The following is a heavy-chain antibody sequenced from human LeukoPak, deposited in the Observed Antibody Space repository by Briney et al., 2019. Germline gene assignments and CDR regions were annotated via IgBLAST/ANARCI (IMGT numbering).Heavy chain of an antibody. CDR1: GGSISSYY. CDR3: ARGIAAHYYYYYYYMDV. CDR2: IYYSGST. D-gene: IGHD6-13*01. J-gene: IGHJ6*03. Sequence: PSETLSLTCTVSGGSISSYYWSWIRQPPGKGLEWIGYIYYSGSTNYNPSLKSRVTISVDTSKNQFSLKLSSMTAADTAVYYCARGIAAHYYYYYYYMDVWGKGTTVTVSS. V-gene: IGHV4-59*01.